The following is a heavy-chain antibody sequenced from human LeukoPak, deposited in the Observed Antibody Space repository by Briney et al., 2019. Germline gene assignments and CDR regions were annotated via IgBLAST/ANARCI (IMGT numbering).Heavy chain of an antibody. Sequence: WASVKVSCKASGYTFTTYDINWVRQATGQGLEWMGWMNPHSGDTGYAQKFQGRVTMTRDTSISTAYLELYSLRSEDTAVYFCARVDGYNIEYWGQGILVTVSS. D-gene: IGHD5-24*01. J-gene: IGHJ4*02. V-gene: IGHV1-8*01. CDR2: MNPHSGDT. CDR3: ARVDGYNIEY. CDR1: GYTFTTYD.